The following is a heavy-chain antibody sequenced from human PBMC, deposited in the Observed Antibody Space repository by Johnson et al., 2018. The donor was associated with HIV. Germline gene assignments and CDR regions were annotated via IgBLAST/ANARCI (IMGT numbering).Heavy chain of an antibody. CDR2: ISSSGTTI. V-gene: IGHV3-11*04. CDR1: GFTFSDNY. D-gene: IGHD3-10*01. CDR3: ARLSARPTITMVQGDAFDI. Sequence: VHLVESGGGLVKPGGSLRLSCAVSGFTFSDNYMTWIRQAPGKGLEWVSYISSSGTTIYYADSVKGRFTVSRDNATNSLYLQMNSLRAGDTAVYYCARLSARPTITMVQGDAFDIWGQGTMVTVSS. J-gene: IGHJ3*02.